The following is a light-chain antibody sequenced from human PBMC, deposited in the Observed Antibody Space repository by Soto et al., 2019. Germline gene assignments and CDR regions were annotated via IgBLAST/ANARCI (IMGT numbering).Light chain of an antibody. Sequence: IVLTQSPGTLSLSPGERAILSCRASQSVSSSYLAWYQQKPGQAPRLLIYGASSRATGIPDRFSGSGSGTDFTRTISRLEPEDFAVYYCQQYGSSPFTFGPGTKVDIK. CDR1: QSVSSSY. CDR2: GAS. CDR3: QQYGSSPFT. V-gene: IGKV3-20*01. J-gene: IGKJ3*01.